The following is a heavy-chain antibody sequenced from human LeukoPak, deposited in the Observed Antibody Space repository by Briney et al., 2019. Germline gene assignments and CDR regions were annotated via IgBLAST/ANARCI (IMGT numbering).Heavy chain of an antibody. Sequence: SETLSLTCTVSGGSISSYYWSWIRQPAGKGLEWIGRIYSNGITNYNPSLKSRLTMSVDTSKKEFSLKLSSVTAADTAVYYCARSLSVRSYYGMDVWGQGTTVTVSS. V-gene: IGHV4-4*07. CDR1: GGSISSYY. D-gene: IGHD3-3*02. J-gene: IGHJ6*02. CDR2: IYSNGIT. CDR3: ARSLSVRSYYGMDV.